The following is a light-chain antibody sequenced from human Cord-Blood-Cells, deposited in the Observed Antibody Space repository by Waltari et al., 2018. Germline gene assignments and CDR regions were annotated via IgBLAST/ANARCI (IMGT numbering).Light chain of an antibody. J-gene: IGKJ4*01. V-gene: IGKV3-11*01. CDR2: DAS. CDR3: QQRSNWPPALT. CDR1: QSVSSY. Sequence: EIVLTQSPATLSLSPGERATLSCRASQSVSSYLAWYQQKPGQATRLLIYDASNRATGIPARFSGSGSGTDFTLTISSLEPEDFAVYYCQQRSNWPPALTFGGGTKVETK.